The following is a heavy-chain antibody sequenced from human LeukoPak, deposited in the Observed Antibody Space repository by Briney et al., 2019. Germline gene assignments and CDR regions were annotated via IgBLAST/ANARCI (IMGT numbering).Heavy chain of an antibody. J-gene: IGHJ4*02. D-gene: IGHD3-10*01. CDR3: AKDLAVVRGVIINYFDY. CDR2: ISGSGGST. Sequence: PGGSLRLSCAASGFTFSSYAMSWVRQAPGKGLEWVSAISGSGGSTYYADSVKGRFTISRDNSKNTLYLHMNSLRAEDTAVYYCAKDLAVVRGVIINYFDYWGQGTLVTVSS. V-gene: IGHV3-23*01. CDR1: GFTFSSYA.